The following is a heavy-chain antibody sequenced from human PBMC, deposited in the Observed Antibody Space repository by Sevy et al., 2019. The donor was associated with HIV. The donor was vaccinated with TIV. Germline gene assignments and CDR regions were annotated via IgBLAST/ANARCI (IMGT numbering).Heavy chain of an antibody. CDR1: GFTFSTYA. D-gene: IGHD7-27*01. Sequence: GGSLRLSCAVSGFTFSTYAMHWVRQAPGKGLECVAIVSSDGSEINYADSVKGRFTISGYNSRNTLYMQMNSLRTEDTALYYCARDQLGSIDYWGQGTLVTVSS. CDR2: VSSDGSEI. J-gene: IGHJ4*02. CDR3: ARDQLGSIDY. V-gene: IGHV3-30-3*01.